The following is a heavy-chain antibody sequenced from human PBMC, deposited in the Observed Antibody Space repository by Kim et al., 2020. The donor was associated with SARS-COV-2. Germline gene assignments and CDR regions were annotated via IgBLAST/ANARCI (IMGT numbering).Heavy chain of an antibody. CDR3: ARVGITMVRGVITAYGMDV. Sequence: GRFTSSRDNSKNTLYLQMNSLRAEDTAVYYCARVGITMVRGVITAYGMDVWGQGTTVTVSS. V-gene: IGHV3-30*07. D-gene: IGHD3-10*01. J-gene: IGHJ6*02.